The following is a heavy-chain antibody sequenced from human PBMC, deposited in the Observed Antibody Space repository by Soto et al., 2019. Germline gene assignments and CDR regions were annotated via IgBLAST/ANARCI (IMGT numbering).Heavy chain of an antibody. CDR3: ARGGSEIGYCSGGSCYARLAYGMDV. V-gene: IGHV3-74*01. J-gene: IGHJ6*02. CDR2: INSDGSST. D-gene: IGHD2-15*01. CDR1: GFTFSSYW. Sequence: PGGSLRLSSAASGFTFSSYWMHWVRQAPGKGLVWVSRINSDGSSTSYADSVKGLFTISRDNPKNTLYLQMNSMRAEDTAVYYCARGGSEIGYCSGGSCYARLAYGMDVRGQGTTPTVPS.